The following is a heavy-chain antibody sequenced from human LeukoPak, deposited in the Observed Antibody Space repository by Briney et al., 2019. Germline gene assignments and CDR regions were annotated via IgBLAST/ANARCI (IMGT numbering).Heavy chain of an antibody. V-gene: IGHV4-39*01. CDR1: GGSISSRSYY. J-gene: IGHJ4*02. CDR2: IYYSGST. Sequence: PSETLSLTCTVSGGSISSRSYYWGWIRQPPGKGLEWIGSIYYSGSTYYNPSLKSRVTISVDTSKNQFSLKLSSVTAADTAVYYCARHDFDYWGQGTLVTVSS. CDR3: ARHDFDY.